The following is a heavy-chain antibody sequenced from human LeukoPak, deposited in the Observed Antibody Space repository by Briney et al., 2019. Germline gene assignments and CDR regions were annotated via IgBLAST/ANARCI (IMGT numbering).Heavy chain of an antibody. D-gene: IGHD3-10*01. Sequence: SETLSLTCGVYGGSFSGYNWTWIRQPPGKGLEWIGEINHSGSTNYNPSLKSRVTISVDTSKNQFSLKLSSVTAADTAVYYCARHTEPRDYYGSGSLIRRTRGSFYFDYWGQGTLVTVSS. CDR3: ARHTEPRDYYGSGSLIRRTRGSFYFDY. CDR2: INHSGST. J-gene: IGHJ4*02. V-gene: IGHV4-34*01. CDR1: GGSFSGYN.